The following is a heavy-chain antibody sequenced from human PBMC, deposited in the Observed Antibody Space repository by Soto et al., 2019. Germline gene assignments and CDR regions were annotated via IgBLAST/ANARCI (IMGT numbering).Heavy chain of an antibody. J-gene: IGHJ6*02. D-gene: IGHD3-3*01. CDR1: GGSFSGYY. V-gene: IGHV4-34*01. CDR2: INHSGST. CDR3: ARGRYYDFWSGPLLSGLKYYYYGMDV. Sequence: SETLSLTCAVYGGSFSGYYWSWIRQPPGKGLEWIGEINHSGSTNYNPSLKSRVTISVDTSKNQFSLKLSSVTAADTAVYYCARGRYYDFWSGPLLSGLKYYYYGMDVWGQGTRVTVSS.